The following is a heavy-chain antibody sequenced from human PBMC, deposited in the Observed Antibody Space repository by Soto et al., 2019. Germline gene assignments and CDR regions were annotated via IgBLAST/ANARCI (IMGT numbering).Heavy chain of an antibody. V-gene: IGHV3-23*01. CDR2: ISGSGGST. D-gene: IGHD6-19*01. CDR3: AGRIAVAGTLDY. CDR1: GLTFSNYA. J-gene: IGHJ4*02. Sequence: HPGGSLRLSCAAPGLTFSNYAMSWVRQAPGKGLEWVSAISGSGGSTFYADSVKGRFTISRDNSKNTLYLQMNSLRAEDTAVYFCAGRIAVAGTLDYWGQGTLVTVSS.